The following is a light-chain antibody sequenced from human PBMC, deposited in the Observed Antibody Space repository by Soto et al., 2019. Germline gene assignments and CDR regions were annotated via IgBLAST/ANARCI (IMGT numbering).Light chain of an antibody. CDR2: GAS. CDR1: QSVSSSY. V-gene: IGKV3-20*01. Sequence: EIVLTQSPGTLSLSPGERATLSCRASQSVSSSYLAWYQQKPGQAPRSLIYGASSRATGIPDRFSGSGSGTDFTLTISRLEPEAFAVYYCQQYGSSPPITFGQGTRLEIK. J-gene: IGKJ5*01. CDR3: QQYGSSPPIT.